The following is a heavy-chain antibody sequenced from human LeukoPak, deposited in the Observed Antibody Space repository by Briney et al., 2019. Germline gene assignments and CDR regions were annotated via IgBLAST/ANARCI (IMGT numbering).Heavy chain of an antibody. J-gene: IGHJ4*02. CDR2: INPNSGGT. CDR1: GYTFTGYY. D-gene: IGHD4-17*01. V-gene: IGHV1-2*04. Sequence: ASVKVSCKASGYTFTGYYMHWVRQAPGQGLEWMGWINPNSGGTNYARKFQGWVTLTRDTSISTAYMELSSLRSEDTAVYYCAADPYGDYAFDYWGQGTLVTVSS. CDR3: AADPYGDYAFDY.